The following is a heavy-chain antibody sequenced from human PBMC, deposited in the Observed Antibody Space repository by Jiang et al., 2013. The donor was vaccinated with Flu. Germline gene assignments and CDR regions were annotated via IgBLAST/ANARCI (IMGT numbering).Heavy chain of an antibody. J-gene: IGHJ6*04. V-gene: IGHV1-3*01. Sequence: GAEVKKPGASVKVSCKASGYTFTSYAMHWVRQAPGQRLEWMGWINAGNGNTKYSQKFQGRVTITRDTSASTAYMELSSLRSEDTAVYYCARGFAYSSGWYGNYYYYGMDVWGK. CDR2: INAGNGNT. CDR3: ARGFAYSSGWYGNYYYYGMDV. D-gene: IGHD6-19*01. CDR1: GYTFTSYA.